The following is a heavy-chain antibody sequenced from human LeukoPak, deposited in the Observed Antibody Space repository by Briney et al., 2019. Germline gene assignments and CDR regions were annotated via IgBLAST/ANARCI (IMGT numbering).Heavy chain of an antibody. CDR3: ARVGSNSGWYAVYYFDY. D-gene: IGHD6-19*01. CDR2: ISDSGTTI. CDR1: GFTFSTYE. V-gene: IGHV3-48*03. J-gene: IGHJ4*02. Sequence: PGGSLRLSCAASGFTFSTYEMIWVRQAPGKGLEWVSYISDSGTTIYYADSVKGRFTISRDNAKNSLYLQVNSLRAEDTAVYYCARVGSNSGWYAVYYFDYWGQGTLVTVSS.